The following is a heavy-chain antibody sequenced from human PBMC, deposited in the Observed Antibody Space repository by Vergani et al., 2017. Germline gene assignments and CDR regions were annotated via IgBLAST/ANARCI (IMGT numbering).Heavy chain of an antibody. CDR3: TTDPRYCGDCSCYWLRDHHYYGMDV. Sequence: EVQLAESGGGLVQPGGSLRLSCAASGFNFSGYIMNWVRQAPGKGLEWVGRIKSTFDRGTTDYAAAVKDRFTISRDDSKNTLFLQMNGLKTEDIGVYYCTTDPRYCGDCSCYWLRDHHYYGMDVWGQGTTVTVSS. J-gene: IGHJ6*02. V-gene: IGHV3-15*07. CDR1: GFNFSGYI. CDR2: IKSTFDRGTT. D-gene: IGHD2-21*01.